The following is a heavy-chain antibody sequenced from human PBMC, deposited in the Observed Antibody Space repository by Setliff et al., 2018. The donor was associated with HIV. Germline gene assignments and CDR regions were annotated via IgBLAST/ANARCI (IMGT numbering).Heavy chain of an antibody. D-gene: IGHD3-10*01. V-gene: IGHV3-30-3*01. CDR2: ISDDGNNT. Sequence: GGSLRLSCAASGFTFSSYRIHWVRQAPGKGLECVAVISDDGNNTYYADSVKGRFTISRDNSKNTLYLQMNSLRAEDTAVYYCARPTNIDTLYYGSQSFYMYYYGMDVWGQGTTVTV. J-gene: IGHJ6*02. CDR1: GFTFSSYR. CDR3: ARPTNIDTLYYGSQSFYMYYYGMDV.